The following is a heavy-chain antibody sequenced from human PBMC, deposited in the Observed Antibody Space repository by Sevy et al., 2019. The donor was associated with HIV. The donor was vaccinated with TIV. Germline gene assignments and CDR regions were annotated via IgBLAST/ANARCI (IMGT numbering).Heavy chain of an antibody. D-gene: IGHD6-13*01. CDR3: ARVRQQLVGSLDY. Sequence: SETLSLTCTVSGGSMSSYYWSWIRQPPGKGLEWIGYIYYIGSTNYNPSLKSRVTISVDTSKNQFSLRLSSVTAADTAVDYGARVRQQLVGSLDYWGQGTLVTVSS. CDR1: GGSMSSYY. CDR2: IYYIGST. V-gene: IGHV4-59*01. J-gene: IGHJ4*02.